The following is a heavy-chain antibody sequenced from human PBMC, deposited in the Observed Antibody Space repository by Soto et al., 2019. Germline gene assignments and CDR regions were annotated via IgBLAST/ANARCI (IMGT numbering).Heavy chain of an antibody. V-gene: IGHV3-74*01. J-gene: IGHJ5*02. Sequence: EVQLVESGGGLVQPGGSLRLSCAASGFTFRSYWMHWVRQAPGKGLVWVSRIKTDGSSTNYADSVKGRFTISRDNAKNMLYLQMNSLRPEDTAVYYCTREKFDPWGQGTLVTVSS. CDR2: IKTDGSST. CDR1: GFTFRSYW. CDR3: TREKFDP.